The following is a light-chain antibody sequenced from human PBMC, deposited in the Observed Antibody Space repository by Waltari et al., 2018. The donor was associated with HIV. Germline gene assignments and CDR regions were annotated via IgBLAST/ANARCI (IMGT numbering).Light chain of an antibody. V-gene: IGLV2-14*01. J-gene: IGLJ3*02. CDR2: EVS. CDR1: SSDVGGYNF. CDR3: SSYTSSSTLV. Sequence: LTQPASVSGSPGQSITISCTGTSSDVGGYNFVSWYQQHPGKAPKLLIYEVSNRPSGGSNRFSGSKSGNTASLTISGLQAEDEADYYCSSYTSSSTLVFGGGTKLTVL.